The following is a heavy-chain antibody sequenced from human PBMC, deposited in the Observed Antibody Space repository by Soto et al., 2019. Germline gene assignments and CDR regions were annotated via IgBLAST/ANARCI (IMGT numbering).Heavy chain of an antibody. Sequence: GASVKVSSKASGDMFTKYGITWVRQAPGQGLEWMGGIIAFFGKTNYAQKFQGRVTITADESTSTAYMELSSLRSEDTAVYYCARERLGFYCISTSCYAENPFDYWGQGTLVTVSS. CDR1: GDMFTKYG. J-gene: IGHJ4*01. CDR2: IIAFFGKT. D-gene: IGHD2-2*01. V-gene: IGHV1-69*13. CDR3: ARERLGFYCISTSCYAENPFDY.